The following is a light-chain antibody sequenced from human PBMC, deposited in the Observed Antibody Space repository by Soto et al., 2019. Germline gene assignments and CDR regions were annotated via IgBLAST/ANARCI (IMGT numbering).Light chain of an antibody. CDR3: AAWDDSLRGRV. V-gene: IGLV1-44*01. J-gene: IGLJ3*02. CDR1: SSNIGSNT. Sequence: QSVLTQPPSASGTPGHRVTISCSGGSSNIGSNTVSWYQQLPGTAPKSLIYSDNQRPSGVPDRISGSRSGTSASLAISGLQSEDEAEFYCAAWDDSLRGRVFGGGTKLTVL. CDR2: SDN.